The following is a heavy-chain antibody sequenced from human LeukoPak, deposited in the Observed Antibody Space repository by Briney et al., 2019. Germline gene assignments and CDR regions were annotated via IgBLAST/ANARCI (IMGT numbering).Heavy chain of an antibody. Sequence: ASVKVSCKASGYTFTSYDINWVRQAPGQGLEWMGWINPNSGGTNYAQKFQGRVTMTGDTSISTAYMELSRLTSDDTALYYCARFGRGEAALDIWGQGTMVTVSS. CDR2: INPNSGGT. CDR3: ARFGRGEAALDI. J-gene: IGHJ3*02. V-gene: IGHV1-2*02. CDR1: GYTFTSYD. D-gene: IGHD3-16*01.